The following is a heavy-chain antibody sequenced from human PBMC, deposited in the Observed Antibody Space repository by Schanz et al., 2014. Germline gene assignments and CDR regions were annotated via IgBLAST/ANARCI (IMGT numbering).Heavy chain of an antibody. Sequence: VQLVESGGGLVRPGGSLRLSCVASGFRFDDYAMHWVRQAPGKGLEWVALISYDGSSKNHADSVQGRFTISRDNSKNALYLQMDSLRAEDTAVYYCARGIITMVRGGDVGAFDIWGQGTMVTVSS. V-gene: IGHV3-33*08. CDR1: GFRFDDYA. CDR3: ARGIITMVRGGDVGAFDI. J-gene: IGHJ3*02. CDR2: ISYDGSSK. D-gene: IGHD3-10*01.